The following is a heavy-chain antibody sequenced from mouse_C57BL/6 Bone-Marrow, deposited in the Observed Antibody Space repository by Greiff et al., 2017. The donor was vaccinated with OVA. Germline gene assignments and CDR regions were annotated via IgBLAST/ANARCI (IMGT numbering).Heavy chain of an antibody. V-gene: IGHV1-81*01. CDR1: GYTFTSYG. J-gene: IGHJ3*01. Sequence: QVQLKQSGAELARPGASVKLSCKASGYTFTSYGISWVKQRTGQGLEWIGEIYPRSGNTYYNEKFKGKATLTADKSSSTAYMELRSLTSEDSAVYFCARPYYDYDVAWFAYWGQGTLVTVSA. D-gene: IGHD2-4*01. CDR2: IYPRSGNT. CDR3: ARPYYDYDVAWFAY.